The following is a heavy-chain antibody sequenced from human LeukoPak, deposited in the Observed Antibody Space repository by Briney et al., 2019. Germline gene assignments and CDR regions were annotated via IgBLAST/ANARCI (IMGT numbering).Heavy chain of an antibody. Sequence: GGSLRLSCAASGFTFSSYSMNWVRQAPGKGLEWVSYISSSSSTIYYADSVKGRFTISRDNARNSLYLQMNSLRAEDTAVYYCARDPTASNYGDYEDYWGQGTLVTVSS. J-gene: IGHJ4*02. V-gene: IGHV3-48*04. CDR1: GFTFSSYS. D-gene: IGHD4-17*01. CDR3: ARDPTASNYGDYEDY. CDR2: ISSSSSTI.